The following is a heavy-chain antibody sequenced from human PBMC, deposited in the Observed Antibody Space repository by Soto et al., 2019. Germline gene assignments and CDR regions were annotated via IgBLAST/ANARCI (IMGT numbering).Heavy chain of an antibody. V-gene: IGHV4-34*01. CDR2: INHSGKI. CDR1: GGSPNAYY. Sequence: SETLSLTCEVYGGSPNAYYWTWIRQAPGKGLEWIGEINHSGKIHYNPSLESRLSISADTSKRQFSLTLTSVTAADAAMYYCVTSNNLFHSYYDNWGQGXLVTVSS. D-gene: IGHD1-1*01. J-gene: IGHJ4*02. CDR3: VTSNNLFHSYYDN.